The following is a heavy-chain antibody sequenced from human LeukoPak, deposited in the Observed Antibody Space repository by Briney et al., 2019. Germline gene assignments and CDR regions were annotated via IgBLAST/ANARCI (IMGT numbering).Heavy chain of an antibody. J-gene: IGHJ4*02. CDR3: ASMPLEMATTGHGY. V-gene: IGHV3-48*01. D-gene: IGHD5-24*01. Sequence: GESLRLSCAASGFTFSSYSMNWVRQAPGKGPEWVSYISSSSSTIYYADSVKGRFTISRDNAKNSLYLQMNSLRAEDTAVYYCASMPLEMATTGHGYWGQGTLVTVSS. CDR1: GFTFSSYS. CDR2: ISSSSSTI.